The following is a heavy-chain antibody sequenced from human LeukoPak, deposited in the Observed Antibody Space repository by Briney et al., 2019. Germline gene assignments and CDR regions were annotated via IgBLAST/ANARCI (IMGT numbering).Heavy chain of an antibody. J-gene: IGHJ4*02. V-gene: IGHV3-21*01. D-gene: IGHD4-17*01. CDR3: ASGGITVTGFEY. CDR1: GFTFSSYS. CDR2: ISSSSSYI. Sequence: GGSLRLSCAASGFTFSSYSMNWVRQAPGKGLEWVSSISSSSSYIYYADSVKGRFTTSRDNAKNSLYLQMNSLRAEDTAVYYCASGGITVTGFEYWGQGTLVTVSS.